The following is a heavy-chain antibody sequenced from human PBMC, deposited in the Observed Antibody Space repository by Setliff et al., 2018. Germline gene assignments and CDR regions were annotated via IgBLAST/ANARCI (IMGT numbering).Heavy chain of an antibody. V-gene: IGHV3-23*01. CDR3: ARDATYYYDTSGHYSDYFDY. CDR1: GFTFTTYA. CDR2: VSGSGGST. J-gene: IGHJ4*02. D-gene: IGHD3-22*01. Sequence: LRLSCAASGFTFTTYAMSWVRQAPGKGLEWVSGVSGSGGSTFYAGSVKGRFTISRDKSKNTIYLQMNSLRADDTAVYYCARDATYYYDTSGHYSDYFDYWAQGTLVTVSS.